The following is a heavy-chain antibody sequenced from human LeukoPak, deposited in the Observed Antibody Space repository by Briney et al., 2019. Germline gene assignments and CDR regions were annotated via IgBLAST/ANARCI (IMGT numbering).Heavy chain of an antibody. D-gene: IGHD1-26*01. J-gene: IGHJ4*02. V-gene: IGHV3-23*01. CDR2: ISGSGGST. Sequence: PGGSLRLSCAASGFTFSSYAMSWVRQAPGKGLEWVSAISGSGGSTYYAGSVKGRFTISRDNSKNTLYLQMNSLRAEDTAVYYCAKGEWELPSWGNYWGQGTLVTVSS. CDR3: AKGEWELPSWGNY. CDR1: GFTFSSYA.